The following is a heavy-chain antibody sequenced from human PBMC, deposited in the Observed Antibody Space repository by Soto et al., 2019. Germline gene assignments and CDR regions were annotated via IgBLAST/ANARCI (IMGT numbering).Heavy chain of an antibody. CDR1: GGSFSGYY. V-gene: IGHV4-34*01. Sequence: QVQLQQWGAGLLKPSETLSLTCAVYGGSFSGYYWSWIRQPPGKGLEWIGEINHSGSTNYNPSLKRRLTISVDTSNSQFSMKLSSVTAPDTAVYYCARAAPRYCSGGSCYSGRDCWGQGTLVTVSS. CDR3: ARAAPRYCSGGSCYSGRDC. J-gene: IGHJ4*02. CDR2: INHSGST. D-gene: IGHD2-15*01.